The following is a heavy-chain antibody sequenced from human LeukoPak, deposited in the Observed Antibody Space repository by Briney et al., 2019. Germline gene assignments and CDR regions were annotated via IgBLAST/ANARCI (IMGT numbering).Heavy chain of an antibody. CDR1: GYTFTSYD. CDR3: AREGYGDQGGWFDP. CDR2: MNPNSGNT. J-gene: IGHJ5*02. Sequence: ASVKASCKASGYTFTSYDINWVRQATGQGLEWMGWMNPNSGNTGYAQKFQGRVTMNRNTSISTAYMELSSLGSEDTAVYYCAREGYGDQGGWFDPWGQGTLVTVSS. D-gene: IGHD4-17*01. V-gene: IGHV1-8*01.